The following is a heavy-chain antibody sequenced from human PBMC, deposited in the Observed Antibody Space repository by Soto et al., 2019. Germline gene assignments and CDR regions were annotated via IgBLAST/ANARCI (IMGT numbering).Heavy chain of an antibody. CDR2: IYYSGST. D-gene: IGHD1-20*01. J-gene: IGHJ5*02. CDR1: GGSISSYY. CDR3: ARDLGITGTHNWFDP. V-gene: IGHV4-59*01. Sequence: SETLSLTCTVSGGSISSYYWSWIRQPPGKGLEWIGYIYYSGSTNYNPSLKSRVTISVDTSKNQFSLKLSSVTAADTAVYYCARDLGITGTHNWFDPWGQGTLVTVSS.